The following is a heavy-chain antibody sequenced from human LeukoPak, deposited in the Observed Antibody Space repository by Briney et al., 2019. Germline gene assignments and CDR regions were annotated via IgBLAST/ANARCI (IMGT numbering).Heavy chain of an antibody. CDR2: ISAYNGNT. J-gene: IGHJ3*02. CDR3: ARDLSQYYYDSSGYPGDAFDI. Sequence: ASVKVSCKASGYTFTSYGISWVRQAPGQGLEWMGWISAYNGNTNYAQKLQGRVTMTTDTSTSTAYMELRSLRSDDTAVYYCARDLSQYYYDSSGYPGDAFDIWGQGTMVTVSS. V-gene: IGHV1-18*01. D-gene: IGHD3-22*01. CDR1: GYTFTSYG.